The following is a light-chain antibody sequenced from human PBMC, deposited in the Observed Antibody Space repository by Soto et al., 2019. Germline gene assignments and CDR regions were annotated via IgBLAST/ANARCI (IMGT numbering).Light chain of an antibody. CDR1: SSNIGAGYE. Sequence: QSVLTQPPSVSGAPGQRVTISCTWSSSNIGAGYEVHWYQQLPGTAPKLLIYGNSNRPSGVPDRFSGSKSGTSASLAITGLQAEDEADYYCQSYDSSLSGYVFGTGTKVTVL. CDR3: QSYDSSLSGYV. CDR2: GNS. V-gene: IGLV1-40*01. J-gene: IGLJ1*01.